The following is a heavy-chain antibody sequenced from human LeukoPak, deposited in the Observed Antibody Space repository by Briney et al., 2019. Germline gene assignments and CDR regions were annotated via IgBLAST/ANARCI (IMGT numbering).Heavy chain of an antibody. Sequence: ASVKVSCKASGYTFTSYDINWVRQATGQGLEWMGWMNPNSGNTGYAQKFQGRVTITRNTSISTAYMELSSLRSEDTAVYYCARDSGVVPAVHYYYYYMDVWGKGTTVTVSS. CDR1: GYTFTSYD. D-gene: IGHD2-2*01. J-gene: IGHJ6*03. CDR2: MNPNSGNT. CDR3: ARDSGVVPAVHYYYYYMDV. V-gene: IGHV1-8*03.